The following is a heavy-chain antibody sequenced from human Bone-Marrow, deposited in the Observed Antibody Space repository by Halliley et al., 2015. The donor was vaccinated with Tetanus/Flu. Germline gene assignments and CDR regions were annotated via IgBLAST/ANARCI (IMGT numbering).Heavy chain of an antibody. D-gene: IGHD5-12*01. CDR2: IHHSGTT. CDR1: GGSISGYY. CDR3: TRGGGWLPED. V-gene: IGHV4-59*01. Sequence: LRLSCSVSGGSISGYYWSWVRQPPGKGLEWIGNIHHSGTTTYNPSLKSRVAMSLDTSKNHFSLKLSSVTAADSAVYFCTRGGGWLPEDWGQGTLVTVSP. J-gene: IGHJ4*02.